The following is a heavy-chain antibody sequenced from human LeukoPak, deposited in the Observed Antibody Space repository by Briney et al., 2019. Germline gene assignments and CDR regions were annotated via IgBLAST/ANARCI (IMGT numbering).Heavy chain of an antibody. CDR2: ISGSGGST. J-gene: IGHJ3*02. Sequence: GGSLRLSCAGSGFTFSSYAMSWVRQAPGKGLEWVSAISGSGGSTYYADSVKGRFTISRDNFKNTLYLQMNSLRAEDTAVYYCASDRPNYYDSSGYYGDAFDIWGQGTMVTVSS. CDR3: ASDRPNYYDSSGYYGDAFDI. V-gene: IGHV3-23*01. D-gene: IGHD3-22*01. CDR1: GFTFSSYA.